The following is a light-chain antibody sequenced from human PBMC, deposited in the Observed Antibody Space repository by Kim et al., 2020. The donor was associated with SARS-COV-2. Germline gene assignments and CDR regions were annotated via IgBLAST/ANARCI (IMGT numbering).Light chain of an antibody. J-gene: IGKJ1*01. V-gene: IGKV1-39*01. Sequence: ASVRDRVTSTCRASQSISKYLNWYQHKPGNAPKLLIYAATTLQSGVPSRFSGSGSGTDFTLTISSLQPEDFASYFCQQSYSSLWTFGQGTKVDIK. CDR3: QQSYSSLWT. CDR2: AAT. CDR1: QSISKY.